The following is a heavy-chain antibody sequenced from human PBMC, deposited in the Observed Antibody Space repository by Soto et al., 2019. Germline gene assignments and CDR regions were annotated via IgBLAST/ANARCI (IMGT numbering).Heavy chain of an antibody. V-gene: IGHV3-23*01. D-gene: IGHD2-21*01. CDR3: AKSHTYNYDSLAFPEFDC. J-gene: IGHJ4*02. CDR1: GFTFSSYA. Sequence: GRSLRLSCVVSGFTFSSYAMTWVRQAPGKWLEWVSASSGGDGSPSYANSVKGRFTISRDNSKNTLYLHMNSLRADDTAEYYCAKSHTYNYDSLAFPEFDCWGQGTQVTVSS. CDR2: SSGGDGSP.